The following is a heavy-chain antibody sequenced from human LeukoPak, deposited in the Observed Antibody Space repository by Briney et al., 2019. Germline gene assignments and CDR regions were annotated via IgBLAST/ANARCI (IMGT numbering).Heavy chain of an antibody. V-gene: IGHV3-30*04. D-gene: IGHD3-22*01. CDR3: ARVDDSSGYSLDAFDI. J-gene: IGHJ3*02. Sequence: PGGSLRLSCAASGFTFSSYAMHWVRQAPGKGLEWVAVISYDGSNKYYADSVKGRFTISRDNSKNTLYLQMNSLRAEDTAVYYCARVDDSSGYSLDAFDIWGQGTMVTVSS. CDR1: GFTFSSYA. CDR2: ISYDGSNK.